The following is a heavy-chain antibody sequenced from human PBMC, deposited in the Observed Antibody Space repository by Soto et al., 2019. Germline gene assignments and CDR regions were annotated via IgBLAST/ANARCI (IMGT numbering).Heavy chain of an antibody. Sequence: GGSLRLSCAASGFTFSSYAMSWVRQAPGKGLEWVSAISGSGGSTYYADSVKGRFTISRDNSKNTLYLQMNSLRAEDTAVDYCVCPKTKDMLSWSHGDFDYWGQGTMVTVSS. CDR1: GFTFSSYA. CDR3: VCPKTKDMLSWSHGDFDY. CDR2: ISGSGGST. V-gene: IGHV3-23*01. D-gene: IGHD3-9*01. J-gene: IGHJ4*02.